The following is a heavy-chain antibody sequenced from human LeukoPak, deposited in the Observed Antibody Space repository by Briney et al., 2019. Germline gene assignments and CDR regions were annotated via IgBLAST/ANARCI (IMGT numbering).Heavy chain of an antibody. CDR1: GGTFSSYA. CDR3: ASGAYYYDSRFDY. V-gene: IGHV1-3*01. D-gene: IGHD3-22*01. Sequence: ASVKVSCKASGGTFSSYAISWVRQAPGQGLEWMGGINAGNGNTKYSQKFQGRVTITRDTSASTAYMELSSLRSEDTAVYYCASGAYYYDSRFDYWGQGTLVTVSS. J-gene: IGHJ4*02. CDR2: INAGNGNT.